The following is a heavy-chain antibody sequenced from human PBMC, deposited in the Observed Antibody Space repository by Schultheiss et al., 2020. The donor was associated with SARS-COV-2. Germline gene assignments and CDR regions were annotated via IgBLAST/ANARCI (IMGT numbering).Heavy chain of an antibody. CDR2: ISAYNGNT. V-gene: IGHV1-18*01. Sequence: ASVKVSCKASGYIFATSDFNCVRQAPGQGLEWMGWISAYNGNTNYAQKLQGRVTMTTDTSTSTAYMELSSLRSEDTAVYYCARVLVPGDSYGYDYWGQGTLVTVSS. J-gene: IGHJ4*02. CDR1: GYIFATSD. CDR3: ARVLVPGDSYGYDY. D-gene: IGHD5-18*01.